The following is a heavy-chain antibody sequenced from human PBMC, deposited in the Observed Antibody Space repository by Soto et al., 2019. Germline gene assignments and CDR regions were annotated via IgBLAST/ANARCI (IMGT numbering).Heavy chain of an antibody. D-gene: IGHD2-8*02. V-gene: IGHV3-30*18. Sequence: QVQLVESGGGVVQPGRSLRLSCAASGFIFSTYGMHWVRQAPGKGLEWVAVISHDGSNQYYEDSVKGRFTISRDNSKNTLYLQMNSLRVEDTAVYYCAKSWSGSHGAFDMWGQGTMVTVSA. CDR1: GFIFSTYG. CDR2: ISHDGSNQ. CDR3: AKSWSGSHGAFDM. J-gene: IGHJ3*02.